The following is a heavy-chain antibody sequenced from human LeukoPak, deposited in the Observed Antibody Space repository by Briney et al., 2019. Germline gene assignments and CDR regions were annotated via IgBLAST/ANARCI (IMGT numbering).Heavy chain of an antibody. D-gene: IGHD2-15*01. J-gene: IGHJ4*02. CDR2: INPSGGST. CDR3: ATSVVVVAALDY. CDR1: GYTFTSYY. V-gene: IGHV1-46*01. Sequence: ASVKVSCKASGYTFTSYYMHWVRQAPGQGLEGMGIINPSGGSTSYAQKFQGRVTMTRDTSTSTVYMELSSLRSEDTAVYYCATSVVVVAALDYWGQGTLVTVSS.